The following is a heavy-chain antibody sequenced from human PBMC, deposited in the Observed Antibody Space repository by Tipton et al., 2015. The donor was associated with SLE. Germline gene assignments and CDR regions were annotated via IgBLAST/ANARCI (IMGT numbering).Heavy chain of an antibody. CDR1: GDSIISSY. Sequence: TLSLTCTVSGDSIISSYWSWIRQPPGKGLEWIGYIYYSGTTNYNPSLKSRVTISVDTSKNQFSLKLNSVTAADTAVYYCAVGYCSSVSCQREYFQHWGQGTLVTVSS. V-gene: IGHV4-59*08. CDR3: AVGYCSSVSCQREYFQH. D-gene: IGHD2-2*01. CDR2: IYYSGTT. J-gene: IGHJ1*01.